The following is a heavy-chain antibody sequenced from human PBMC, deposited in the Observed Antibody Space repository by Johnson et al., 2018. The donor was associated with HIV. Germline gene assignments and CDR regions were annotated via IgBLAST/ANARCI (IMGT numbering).Heavy chain of an antibody. CDR1: GFTFSSYG. Sequence: VQLVESGGGVVQPGGSLRLSCAASGFTFSSYGMHWVRQAPGKGLEWVAFIRYDGSNKYYADSVKGRFTISRDNSKNTLYLQMNSLRAQDTALYYCVRRPFGAALGADAFDIWGQGTLVTVSS. V-gene: IGHV3-30*02. CDR2: IRYDGSNK. D-gene: IGHD3-10*01. J-gene: IGHJ3*02. CDR3: VRRPFGAALGADAFDI.